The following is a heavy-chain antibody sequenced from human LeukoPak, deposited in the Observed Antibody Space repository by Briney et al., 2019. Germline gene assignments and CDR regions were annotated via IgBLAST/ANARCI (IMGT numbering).Heavy chain of an antibody. V-gene: IGHV3-7*02. CDR1: GFTFSRYW. D-gene: IGHD3-10*01. CDR3: ATTQGELDYYGSGTYSSNWCDP. J-gene: IGHJ5*02. CDR2: IKQDGSKK. Sequence: GGSLRLSCAASGFTFSRYWMSWVRQAPGKGLEWVANIKQDGSKKYYVDSVKGRFTISRDNAKNSLYLQMNSLRAEDTAVYYCATTQGELDYYGSGTYSSNWCDPWGQGTLVTVSS.